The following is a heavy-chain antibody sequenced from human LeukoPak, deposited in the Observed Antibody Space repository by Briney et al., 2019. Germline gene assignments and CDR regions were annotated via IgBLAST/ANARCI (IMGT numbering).Heavy chain of an antibody. J-gene: IGHJ4*02. CDR1: GYTFTIYY. D-gene: IGHD1-26*01. V-gene: IGHV1-46*01. CDR2: ISPSGGTT. Sequence: ASVEASCKASGYTFTIYYFHWVRQAPGQGLEWMGIISPSGGTTNYAQKFQGRLTMTRDTSTSTVYMELSSLRSEDTAVYYCARDLSGNKYGHFDYWGQGTLVTVSS. CDR3: ARDLSGNKYGHFDY.